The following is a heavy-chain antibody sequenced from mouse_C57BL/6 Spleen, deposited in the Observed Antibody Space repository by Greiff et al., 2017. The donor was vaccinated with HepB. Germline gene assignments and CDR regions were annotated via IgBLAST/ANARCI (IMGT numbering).Heavy chain of an antibody. D-gene: IGHD2-5*01. Sequence: VQLQQPGAELVMPGASVKLSCKASGYTFTSYWMHWVKQRPGQGLEWIGEIDPSDSYTNYNQKFKGKSTLTVDKSSSTAYMQLSSLTSEDSAVYYCARSHYSNYVWFAYWGQGTLVTVSA. CDR3: ARSHYSNYVWFAY. CDR2: IDPSDSYT. J-gene: IGHJ3*01. V-gene: IGHV1-69*01. CDR1: GYTFTSYW.